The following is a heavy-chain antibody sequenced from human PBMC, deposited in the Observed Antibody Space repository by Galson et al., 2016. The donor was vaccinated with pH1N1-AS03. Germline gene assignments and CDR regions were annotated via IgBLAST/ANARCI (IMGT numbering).Heavy chain of an antibody. Sequence: QSGAEVKKPGDSLMISCKASGFRFTTYWIAWVRQMPGKGLEWMGIIYPGDSDTRYSPSFQGRVTISADKSTTTAYLQWSALQASDTATYYCARQKNWNGGYNNWFDPWGQGTLVTVSS. D-gene: IGHD1-1*01. CDR1: GFRFTTYW. V-gene: IGHV5-51*01. CDR3: ARQKNWNGGYNNWFDP. J-gene: IGHJ5*02. CDR2: IYPGDSDT.